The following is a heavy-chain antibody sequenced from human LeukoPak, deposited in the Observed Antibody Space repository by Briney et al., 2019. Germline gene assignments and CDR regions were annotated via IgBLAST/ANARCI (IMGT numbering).Heavy chain of an antibody. Sequence: QSGGSLRLSCAASGRMFITYSMHWVRQAPGKGLEWLSMISADESDITYTDSVKGRFTTSRDNSKNTLYLQMTSLRPEDTALYYCVKQDWHTFLDAFDIWGQGTMLIVSS. CDR3: VKQDWHTFLDAFDI. D-gene: IGHD2/OR15-2a*01. J-gene: IGHJ3*02. V-gene: IGHV3-30*04. CDR1: GRMFITYS. CDR2: ISADESDI.